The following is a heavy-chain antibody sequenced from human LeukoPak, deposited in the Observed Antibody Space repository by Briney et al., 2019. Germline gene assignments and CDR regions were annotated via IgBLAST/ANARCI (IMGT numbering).Heavy chain of an antibody. CDR1: GFTFSSYG. V-gene: IGHV3-33*01. CDR2: IWYDGSNN. CDR3: ARDSPPRLLWFGEVGSAFDI. D-gene: IGHD3-10*01. Sequence: PGGSLRLSCAASGFTFSSYGMHWVRQAPGKGLGRVAGIWYDGSNNYYADSVKGRFTISRDNSKNTLYLQMNSLRAEATAVYYCARDSPPRLLWFGEVGSAFDIWGQGTMVTVSS. J-gene: IGHJ3*02.